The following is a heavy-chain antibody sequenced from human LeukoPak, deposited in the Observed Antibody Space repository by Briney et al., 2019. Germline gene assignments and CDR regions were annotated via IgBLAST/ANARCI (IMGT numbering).Heavy chain of an antibody. D-gene: IGHD1-26*01. V-gene: IGHV3-48*03. CDR1: GFTFSSYE. J-gene: IGHJ4*02. CDR2: ISGSGTTI. CDR3: AKWDLWGN. Sequence: GGSLRLSCAASGFTFSSYEMNWVRQAPGKGLEWVSYISGSGTTIYYADSVKGRFTISRDNSKNTLYLQMNSLRAEDTAVYYCAKWDLWGNWGQGTLVTVSS.